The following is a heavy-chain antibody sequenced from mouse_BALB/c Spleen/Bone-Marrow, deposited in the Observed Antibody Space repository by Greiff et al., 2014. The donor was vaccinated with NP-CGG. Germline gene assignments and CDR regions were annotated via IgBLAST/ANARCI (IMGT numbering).Heavy chain of an antibody. CDR1: GYTFTSYW. Sequence: QVQLQQSGAELVKPGASVKLSCKTSGYTFTSYWIQWVKQRPGQGLGWIGEIFPGTGTTYYNEKFKGKATLTIDTSSSTAYMQLSSLTSEDSAVYFGAREGSRLRGYFDVWGAGTTVTVSS. CDR3: AREGSRLRGYFDV. D-gene: IGHD1-1*01. CDR2: IFPGTGTT. V-gene: IGHV1S132*01. J-gene: IGHJ1*01.